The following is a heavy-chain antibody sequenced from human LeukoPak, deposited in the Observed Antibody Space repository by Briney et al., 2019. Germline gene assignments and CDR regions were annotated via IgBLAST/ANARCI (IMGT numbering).Heavy chain of an antibody. V-gene: IGHV3-48*04. Sequence: GGSLRLSCAASGFTFSSFSMNWVRQAPGKGLEWVSYISSSSSTIYYADSVKGRFTISRDNAKNSLYLQMNSLRAEDTALYYCAKDRDEMATILDYWGQGTLVTVSS. J-gene: IGHJ4*02. CDR3: AKDRDEMATILDY. D-gene: IGHD5-24*01. CDR2: ISSSSSTI. CDR1: GFTFSSFS.